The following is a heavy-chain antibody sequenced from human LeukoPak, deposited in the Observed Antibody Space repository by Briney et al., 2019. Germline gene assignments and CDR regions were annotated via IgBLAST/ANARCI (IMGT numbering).Heavy chain of an antibody. J-gene: IGHJ1*01. CDR3: ARRDYDSSGQYFQH. V-gene: IGHV1-2*01. Sequence: VASVKVSCKASGYTFTGYYMHWVRQAPGQGGEWMGRINPNSGGTKYAQKFQGRVTINRETSNRTAYMEASRLRSHDTGVSFCARRDYDSSGQYFQHWGQGTLVTVSS. CDR1: GYTFTGYY. D-gene: IGHD3-22*01. CDR2: INPNSGGT.